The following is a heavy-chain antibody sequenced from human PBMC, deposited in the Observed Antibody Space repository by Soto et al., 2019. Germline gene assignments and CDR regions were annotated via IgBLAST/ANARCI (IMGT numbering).Heavy chain of an antibody. V-gene: IGHV4-34*01. Sequence: PSETLSLTCAVYGGSFSGYYWSWIRQPPGKGLEWIGEINHSGSTNYKPSLKSRVPISVDTSKNQFSLKLSSVTAADTAVYYCARGRRREAARLPYYYYYGMDVWGQGTTVTVSS. D-gene: IGHD6-6*01. CDR1: GGSFSGYY. CDR2: INHSGST. J-gene: IGHJ6*02. CDR3: ARGRRREAARLPYYYYYGMDV.